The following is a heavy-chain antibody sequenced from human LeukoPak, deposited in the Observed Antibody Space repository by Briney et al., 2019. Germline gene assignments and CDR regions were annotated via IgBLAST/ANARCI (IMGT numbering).Heavy chain of an antibody. CDR2: IKEDGIVK. Sequence: GGSLRLSCAASGFTFSRYWMSWVRQAPGKGLEWVANIKEDGIVKYYVESVKGRFTISRDNAKNSLYLQMNSLRAEDTAVYYCATSITMFDYWGQGTLVTASS. CDR1: GFTFSRYW. D-gene: IGHD3-10*01. V-gene: IGHV3-7*02. J-gene: IGHJ4*02. CDR3: ATSITMFDY.